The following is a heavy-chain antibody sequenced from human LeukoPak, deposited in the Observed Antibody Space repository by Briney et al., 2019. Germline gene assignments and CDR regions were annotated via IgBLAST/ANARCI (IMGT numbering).Heavy chain of an antibody. V-gene: IGHV3-30*01. CDR3: ASEDVDTGDF. D-gene: IGHD5-18*01. CDR2: ISHDGTNK. Sequence: GRSLRLSCAASGFTFRKAGIHWVRLAAGKGLEWVSFISHDGTNKYYSDSVDGRFTVSRLNSQNTVHLQMTDLRPDDTATYYCASEDVDTGDFWGQGTLVTVSS. CDR1: GFTFRKAG. J-gene: IGHJ4*02.